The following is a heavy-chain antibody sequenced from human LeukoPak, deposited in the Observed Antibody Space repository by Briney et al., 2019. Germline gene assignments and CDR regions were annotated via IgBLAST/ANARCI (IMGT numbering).Heavy chain of an antibody. D-gene: IGHD6-19*01. CDR1: GYRFASYW. V-gene: IGHV5-51*01. CDR3: ARRLTVAGRGYYGMDV. J-gene: IGHJ6*02. CDR2: IYPGDSDT. Sequence: GESLKISCKCSGYRFASYWIGWVRQMPGKGLEWMGNIYPGDSDTRYSPPFQGQVTISADKSINTACLQWSSLKASDSAMYYCARRLTVAGRGYYGMDVWGQGTTVTVSS.